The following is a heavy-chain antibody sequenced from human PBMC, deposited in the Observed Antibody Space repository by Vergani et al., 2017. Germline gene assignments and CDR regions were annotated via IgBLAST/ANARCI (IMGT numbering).Heavy chain of an antibody. D-gene: IGHD1-26*01. V-gene: IGHV3-30-3*01. Sequence: QVQLVESGGGVVQPGRSLRLSCAASGFTFSSYAMHWVRQAPGKGLEWVAVISYDGSNKYYADSVKGRVTISRDNSKNTLYLQMNSLRAEDTAVYYCARDGPTIVGATHLDYWGQGTLVTVSS. CDR1: GFTFSSYA. CDR2: ISYDGSNK. J-gene: IGHJ4*02. CDR3: ARDGPTIVGATHLDY.